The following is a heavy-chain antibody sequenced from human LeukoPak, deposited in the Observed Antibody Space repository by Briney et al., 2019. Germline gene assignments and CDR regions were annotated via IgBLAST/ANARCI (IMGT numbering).Heavy chain of an antibody. CDR1: GGTFSSYA. J-gene: IGHJ6*04. V-gene: IGHV1-69*06. Sequence: SVKVSCKASGGTFSSYAISWVRQAPGQGLEWRGGIIPIFGTANYAQKFQGRVTITADKSTSTAYMELSSLRSEDTAVYYCASGNIVVVPALYGMDVWGKGTTVTVSS. CDR2: IIPIFGTA. D-gene: IGHD2-2*01. CDR3: ASGNIVVVPALYGMDV.